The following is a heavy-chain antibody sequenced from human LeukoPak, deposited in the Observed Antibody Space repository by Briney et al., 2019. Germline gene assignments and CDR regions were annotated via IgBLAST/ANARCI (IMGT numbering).Heavy chain of an antibody. CDR3: SRDGVLLLSYHYFDY. D-gene: IGHD1-26*01. Sequence: PGGSLRLSCAASGLTFGSYAMHWVRQAPGKGLEWVAVISYDGSNKYYADSVKGRFTISRDNSKNTLYLQMNSLRAEDTAVYYCSRDGVLLLSYHYFDYWGQGTLVTVSS. CDR1: GLTFGSYA. J-gene: IGHJ4*02. CDR2: ISYDGSNK. V-gene: IGHV3-30*04.